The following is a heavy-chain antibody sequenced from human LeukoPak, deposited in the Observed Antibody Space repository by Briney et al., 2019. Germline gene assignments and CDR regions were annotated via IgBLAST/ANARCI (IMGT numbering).Heavy chain of an antibody. V-gene: IGHV4-59*01. J-gene: IGHJ3*02. CDR3: ARGRWLPNAFDI. CDR2: IYYSGRT. D-gene: IGHD5-24*01. CDR1: GDSINRYY. Sequence: PSETLSLTCTLSGDSINRYYWNWIRQPPGPRLEWIGYIYYSGRTDYNPSLKSRVTISVYTSTHQFSMKLKSVTAADTAVYFCARGRWLPNAFDIWGQGTMVTVFS.